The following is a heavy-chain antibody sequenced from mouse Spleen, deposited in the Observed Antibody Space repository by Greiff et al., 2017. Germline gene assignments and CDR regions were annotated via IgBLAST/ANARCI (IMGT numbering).Heavy chain of an antibody. V-gene: IGHV5-16*01. J-gene: IGHJ4*01. D-gene: IGHD2-14*01. CDR1: GFTFSDYY. Sequence: VQLKESEGGLVQPGSSMKLSCTASGFTFSDYYMAWVRQVPEKGLEWVANINYDGSSTYYLDSLKSRFIISRDNAKNILYLQMSSLKSEDTATYYCARGDYRYGYAMDYWGQGTSVTVSS. CDR3: ARGDYRYGYAMDY. CDR2: INYDGSST.